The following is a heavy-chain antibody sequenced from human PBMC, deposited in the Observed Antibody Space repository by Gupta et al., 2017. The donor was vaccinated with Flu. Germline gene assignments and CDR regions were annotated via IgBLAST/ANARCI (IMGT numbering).Heavy chain of an antibody. CDR2: LIPIFGTT. CDR3: ARSNSSGYSGLDY. Sequence: AFSWVLQAPGEGLEWMGGLIPIFGTTNYVQRFRGRLTITADTSKTTVYMELSSLTSDDTAVYYCARSNSSGYSGLDYWGQGTLVTVSS. V-gene: IGHV1-69*06. CDR1: A. D-gene: IGHD3-22*01. J-gene: IGHJ4*02.